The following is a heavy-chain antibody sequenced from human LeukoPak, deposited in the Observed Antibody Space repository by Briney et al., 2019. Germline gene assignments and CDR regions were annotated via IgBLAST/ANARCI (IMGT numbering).Heavy chain of an antibody. J-gene: IGHJ5*02. Sequence: GESLKISCKGSGYSFTSYWIGWVRQMPGKGLEWMGIIYPGDSDTRYSPSFQGQVTISADKSISTAYLQWSSLKASDTAMYYCASSRYYYDSSGYPGGYNWFDPWGQGTLVTVSS. CDR1: GYSFTSYW. CDR3: ASSRYYYDSSGYPGGYNWFDP. CDR2: IYPGDSDT. V-gene: IGHV5-51*01. D-gene: IGHD3-22*01.